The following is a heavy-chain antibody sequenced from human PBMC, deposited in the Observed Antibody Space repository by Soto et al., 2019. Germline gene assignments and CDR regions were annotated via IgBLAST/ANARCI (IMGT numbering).Heavy chain of an antibody. D-gene: IGHD2-15*01. Sequence: GGSLRLSCTASGLTFRNYAMTWVRQAPGRGLEWVSGISGSGSMKYYADSVKGRFTISGDNSKNMLFLQMDSLRDEDTAMYHCAKEAVASEQVPIPGDSWGQGTLVTVSS. CDR1: GLTFRNYA. J-gene: IGHJ4*02. CDR2: ISGSGSMK. V-gene: IGHV3-23*01. CDR3: AKEAVASEQVPIPGDS.